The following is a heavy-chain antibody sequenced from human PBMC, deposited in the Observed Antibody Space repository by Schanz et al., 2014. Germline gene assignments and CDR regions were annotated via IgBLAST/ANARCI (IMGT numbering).Heavy chain of an antibody. V-gene: IGHV3-23*01. CDR3: AKAADWPVTRFDP. Sequence: EMQLLESGGGLAQPGGSLRLSCAASGFTLSNYAMSWVRQAPGKGLEWVSALSEGGGGTHYADSVRGRFTISSDSSKNTLYLQMSRLRADDTAVYYCAKAADWPVTRFDPWGQGTLVTVSS. J-gene: IGHJ5*02. CDR1: GFTLSNYA. CDR2: LSEGGGGT. D-gene: IGHD3-9*01.